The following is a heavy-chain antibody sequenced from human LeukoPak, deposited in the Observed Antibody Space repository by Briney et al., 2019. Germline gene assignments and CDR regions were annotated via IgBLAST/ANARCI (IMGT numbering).Heavy chain of an antibody. Sequence: GGSLRLSCAASGFTFSSFGMSWVRRAPGKGLEWVSTISGSGGSSYHSDSVKGRFTISRDNAKKSVYLQMNSLRAEDTAVYYCARGQLYYDSSGFDYWGQGTLVTVSS. D-gene: IGHD3-22*01. CDR1: GFTFSSFG. V-gene: IGHV3-23*01. CDR3: ARGQLYYDSSGFDY. CDR2: ISGSGGSS. J-gene: IGHJ4*02.